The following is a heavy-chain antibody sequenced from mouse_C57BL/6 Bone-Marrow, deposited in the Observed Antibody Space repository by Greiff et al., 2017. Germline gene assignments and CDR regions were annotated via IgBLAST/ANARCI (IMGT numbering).Heavy chain of an antibody. CDR3: LYYDYEAWFAY. CDR2: IDPENGDT. V-gene: IGHV14-4*01. D-gene: IGHD2-4*01. CDR1: GFNIKDDY. Sequence: VQLQQSGAELVRPGASVKLSCTASGFNIKDDYMHWVKQRPEQGLEWIGWIDPENGDTEYASKFQGKATITADTSSNPAYLQLSSLTSEDTAVYYCLYYDYEAWFAYWGQGTLVTVSA. J-gene: IGHJ3*01.